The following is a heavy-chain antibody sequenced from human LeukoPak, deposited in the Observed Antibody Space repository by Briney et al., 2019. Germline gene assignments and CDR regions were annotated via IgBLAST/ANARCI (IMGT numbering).Heavy chain of an antibody. D-gene: IGHD3-10*01. V-gene: IGHV3-30*02. CDR3: AKDQDYYGSGSYAFDY. CDR1: GFTFSSYG. CDR2: IRYDGSNK. J-gene: IGHJ4*02. Sequence: GGSLRLSCAASGFTFSSYGMHWVRQAPGKGLEWVAFIRYDGSNKYYADSVKGRFTISRDNSKNTQYLQMNSLRAEDTAVYYCAKDQDYYGSGSYAFDYWGQGTLVTVSS.